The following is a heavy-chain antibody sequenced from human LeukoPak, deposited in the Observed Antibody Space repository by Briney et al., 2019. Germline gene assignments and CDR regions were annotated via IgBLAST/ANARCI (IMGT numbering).Heavy chain of an antibody. V-gene: IGHV4-59*01. Sequence: SETLSLTCTVSGGSISSYYWSWIRQPPGKGLEWIGYIYYSGSTNYNPSLKSRVTISVDTSKNQFSLKLSSVTAADTAVYYCARVDDSSGYYYRNDAFDIWGQGTMVTVSS. CDR1: GGSISSYY. J-gene: IGHJ3*02. CDR2: IYYSGST. CDR3: ARVDDSSGYYYRNDAFDI. D-gene: IGHD3-22*01.